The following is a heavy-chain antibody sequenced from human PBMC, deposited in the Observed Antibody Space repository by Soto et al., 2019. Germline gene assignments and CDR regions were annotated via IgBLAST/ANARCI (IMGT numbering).Heavy chain of an antibody. CDR2: INHSGST. V-gene: IGHV4-34*01. CDR3: ARGMVRGVIPPGPSDY. J-gene: IGHJ4*02. Sequence: SETLSLTCAVYGGSFSGYYWSWIRQPPGKGLEWIGEINHSGSTNYNPSLKSRVTISVDTSKNQFSLKLSSVTAADTAVYYCARGMVRGVIPPGPSDYWGQGXLVTVSS. CDR1: GGSFSGYY. D-gene: IGHD3-10*01.